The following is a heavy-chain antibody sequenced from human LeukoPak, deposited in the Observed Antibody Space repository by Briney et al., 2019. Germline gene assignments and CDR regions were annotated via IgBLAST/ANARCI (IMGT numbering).Heavy chain of an antibody. Sequence: ASVKVSCKASGYTFTSYYMHWVRQAPGQGLEWMGIINPSGGSTSYAQKFQGRVTMTRDMSTSTVYMELSSLRSEDTAVYYCARDKAGYDFWSGYHYYMDVWGKGTTVTVSS. V-gene: IGHV1-46*01. CDR3: ARDKAGYDFWSGYHYYMDV. CDR2: INPSGGST. CDR1: GYTFTSYY. J-gene: IGHJ6*03. D-gene: IGHD3-3*01.